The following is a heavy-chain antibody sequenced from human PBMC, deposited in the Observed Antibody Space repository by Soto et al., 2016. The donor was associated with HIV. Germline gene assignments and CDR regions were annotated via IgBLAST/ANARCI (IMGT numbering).Heavy chain of an antibody. D-gene: IGHD2-15*01. J-gene: IGHJ4*02. CDR3: ARARYCSGGSCYLDH. CDR1: GFTFDSYT. V-gene: IGHV3-23*01. CDR2: IGGSGGSI. Sequence: DVELLESGGTLVQPAGSLRLSCEASGFTFDSYTMNWVRQAPGKGLEWVSGIGGSGGSIYYGDSVTGRFTISRDNSKNMLYLQMNSLGVEDTAVYYCARARYCSGGSCYLDHWGQGTLVAVPS.